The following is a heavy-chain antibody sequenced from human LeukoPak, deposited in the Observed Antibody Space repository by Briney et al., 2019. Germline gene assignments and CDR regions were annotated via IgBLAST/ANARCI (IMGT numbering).Heavy chain of an antibody. J-gene: IGHJ4*02. Sequence: GGSLRLSCAASGFTFSSYAMHWVRQAPGKGLEWVAVISYDGSNKYYADSVKGRFTISRDNSKNTLSLQMTSLRAEDTAVYYCATSRLKMGYYFDYWGQGTLVTVSS. CDR2: ISYDGSNK. D-gene: IGHD5-24*01. CDR3: ATSRLKMGYYFDY. CDR1: GFTFSSYA. V-gene: IGHV3-30-3*01.